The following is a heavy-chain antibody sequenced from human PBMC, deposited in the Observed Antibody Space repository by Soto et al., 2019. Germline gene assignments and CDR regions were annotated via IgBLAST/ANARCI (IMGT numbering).Heavy chain of an antibody. Sequence: EASVKVSCKASGGTFSSYAISWVRQAPGQGLEWMGGIIPIFGTANYAQKFQGRVTITADESTSTAYMELSSLRSADTAVYYCARGPLDYGDYVWFDPWGQGTLVTVSS. V-gene: IGHV1-69*13. CDR2: IIPIFGTA. CDR1: GGTFSSYA. D-gene: IGHD4-17*01. J-gene: IGHJ5*02. CDR3: ARGPLDYGDYVWFDP.